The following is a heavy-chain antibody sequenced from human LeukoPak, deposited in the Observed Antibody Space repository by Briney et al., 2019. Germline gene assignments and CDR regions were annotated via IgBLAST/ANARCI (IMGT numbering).Heavy chain of an antibody. D-gene: IGHD3-10*01. CDR1: GFTFSSYA. J-gene: IGHJ5*02. V-gene: IGHV3-23*01. CDR3: AKGSMVRGVIRGRGFDP. CDR2: ISGSGGST. Sequence: GGSLRLSCAAPGFTFSSYAMSWVRQAPGKGLEWVSAISGSGGSTYYADSVKGRFTISRDNSKNTLYLQMNSLRAEDTAVYYCAKGSMVRGVIRGRGFDPWGQGTLVTVSS.